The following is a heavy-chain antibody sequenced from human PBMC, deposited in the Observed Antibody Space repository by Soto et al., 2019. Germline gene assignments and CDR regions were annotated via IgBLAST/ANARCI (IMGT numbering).Heavy chain of an antibody. J-gene: IGHJ4*02. Sequence: ASVKVSCKASGYTFNTYGINWVRQAPGQGLEWMGWISAYNANTNYAEKVRGRVTMTTDTSTSTAYMELRSLRSDDTAVYYCAREAFYSSGWYYSEHWGQGTPVTVSS. D-gene: IGHD6-13*01. CDR2: ISAYNANT. CDR3: AREAFYSSGWYYSEH. CDR1: GYTFNTYG. V-gene: IGHV1-18*01.